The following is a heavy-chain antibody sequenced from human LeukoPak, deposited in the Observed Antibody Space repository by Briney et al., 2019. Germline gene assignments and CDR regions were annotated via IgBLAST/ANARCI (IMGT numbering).Heavy chain of an antibody. V-gene: IGHV3-21*01. CDR2: ISSSSSYI. D-gene: IGHD3-16*01. CDR3: ARVPLWGYAFDI. J-gene: IGHJ3*02. CDR1: GFTFSSYS. Sequence: GGSLRLSCAASGFTFSSYSMNWVRQAPGKGLEWVSSISSSSSYIYYADSVKGRFTISRDNAKNSLYLQMNSLRAEDTAVYYCARVPLWGYAFDIWGQGTMVTVSS.